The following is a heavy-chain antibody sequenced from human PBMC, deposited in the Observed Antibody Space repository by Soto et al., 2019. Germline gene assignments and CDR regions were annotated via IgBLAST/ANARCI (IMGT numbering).Heavy chain of an antibody. Sequence: QLQLQESGPGLVKPSETLSLTCTVSGGSISSSSYYWGWIRQPPGKGLEWIGSIYYSGSTYYNPSLKSRVTISVDTSNNQFSLKLSSVTAADTAVYYCARPYYYDSSGYALDAFDIWGQGTMVTVSS. CDR3: ARPYYYDSSGYALDAFDI. CDR1: GGSISSSSYY. V-gene: IGHV4-39*01. J-gene: IGHJ3*02. CDR2: IYYSGST. D-gene: IGHD3-22*01.